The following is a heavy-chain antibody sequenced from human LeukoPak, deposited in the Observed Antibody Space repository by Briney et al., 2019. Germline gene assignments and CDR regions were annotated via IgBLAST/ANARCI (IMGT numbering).Heavy chain of an antibody. D-gene: IGHD2-2*01. Sequence: ASVKVSCKASGGTFSSYTISWVRQAPGQGLEWMGGIIPIFGTANYAQKFQGRVTITADESTSTAYMELSSLRSEDTAVYYCVRDSAKDIVAVPAAPLDYWGQGTLVTVSS. V-gene: IGHV1-69*13. J-gene: IGHJ4*02. CDR1: GGTFSSYT. CDR3: VRDSAKDIVAVPAAPLDY. CDR2: IIPIFGTA.